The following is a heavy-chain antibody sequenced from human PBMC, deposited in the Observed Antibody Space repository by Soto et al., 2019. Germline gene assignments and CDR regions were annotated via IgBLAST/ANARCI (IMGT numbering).Heavy chain of an antibody. V-gene: IGHV3-23*01. CDR1: GFTFSIFA. CDR2: ISGSGGST. CDR3: GKAVSMGYTVDFGY. D-gene: IGHD5-18*01. J-gene: IGHJ4*02. Sequence: PGGSLRLSCAASGFTFSIFAMSWVRQSPGKGLEWVSTISGSGGSTYYADAVKGRFTISRDNSMGTLYLQMKSLRVEDTAIYYCGKAVSMGYTVDFGYWGQGALVSVSS.